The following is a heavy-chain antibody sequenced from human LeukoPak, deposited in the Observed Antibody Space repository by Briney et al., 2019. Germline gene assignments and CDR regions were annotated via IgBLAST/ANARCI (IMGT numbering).Heavy chain of an antibody. V-gene: IGHV4-59*08. CDR2: IYYTGST. D-gene: IGHD3/OR15-3a*01. CDR1: GGSITNYY. J-gene: IGHJ4*02. Sequence: SETLSLTCTVSGGSITNYYCSWIRQPPGKGLEWIGNIYYTGSTNYNPSLKSRVTILVDTSENQFSLKLSSVTATDTAVYYCARHMAPSGLYDYWGPGTLVTVSS. CDR3: ARHMAPSGLYDY.